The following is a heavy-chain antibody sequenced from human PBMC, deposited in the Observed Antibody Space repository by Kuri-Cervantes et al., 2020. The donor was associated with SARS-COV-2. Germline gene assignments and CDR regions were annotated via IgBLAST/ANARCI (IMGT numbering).Heavy chain of an antibody. CDR1: GFTFSSYA. J-gene: IGHJ4*02. Sequence: LSLTCAASGFTFSSYAMSWVRQAPGKGLEWVSAISGSGGSTYYADSVKGRFTISRDNAKNSLYLQMNSLRAEDTAVHYCARVRAAAGHIDYWGQGTLVTVSS. CDR2: ISGSGGST. V-gene: IGHV3-23*01. D-gene: IGHD6-13*01. CDR3: ARVRAAAGHIDY.